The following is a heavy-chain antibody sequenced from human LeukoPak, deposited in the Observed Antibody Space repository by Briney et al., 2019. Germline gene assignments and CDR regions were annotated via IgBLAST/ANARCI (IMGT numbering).Heavy chain of an antibody. V-gene: IGHV1-69*13. J-gene: IGHJ6*03. CDR3: ARDRDYGDYYYYMDV. D-gene: IGHD4-17*01. CDR2: IIPIFGTA. Sequence: SVKVSCKASGGTFSSYAINWVRQAPGQGLKWMGGIIPIFGTANYAQKFQGRVTITADEYTSTAYMELSSLRSEDTAVYYCARDRDYGDYYYYMDVWGKGTTVTVSS. CDR1: GGTFSSYA.